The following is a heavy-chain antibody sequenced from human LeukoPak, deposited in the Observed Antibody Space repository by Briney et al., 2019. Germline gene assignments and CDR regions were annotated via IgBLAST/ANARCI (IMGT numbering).Heavy chain of an antibody. CDR1: GGSVSSGSYY. D-gene: IGHD6-19*01. Sequence: PSETLSLTCTVSGGSVSSGSYYWSWIRQPPGKGLEWIGYIYYSGSTNYNPSLKSRVTISVDTSKNQFSLKLSSVTAADTAVYYCAREKVLSSGWYYWYFDLWGRGTLVTVSS. CDR3: AREKVLSSGWYYWYFDL. J-gene: IGHJ2*01. V-gene: IGHV4-61*01. CDR2: IYYSGST.